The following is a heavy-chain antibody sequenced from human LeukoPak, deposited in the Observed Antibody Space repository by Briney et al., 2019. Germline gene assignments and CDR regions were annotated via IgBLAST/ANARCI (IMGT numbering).Heavy chain of an antibody. J-gene: IGHJ6*03. D-gene: IGHD1-26*01. CDR3: ARGKGGSYRPNVIYYYYYYMDV. Sequence: PGGSLRLSCAASGFTFSSYSMNWVRQAPGKGLEWVSYISSSSTIYYADSVKGRFTISRDNAKNSLYLQMNSLRAEDTAVYYCARGKGGSYRPNVIYYYYYYMDVWGKGTTVTVSS. CDR1: GFTFSSYS. CDR2: ISSSSTI. V-gene: IGHV3-48*01.